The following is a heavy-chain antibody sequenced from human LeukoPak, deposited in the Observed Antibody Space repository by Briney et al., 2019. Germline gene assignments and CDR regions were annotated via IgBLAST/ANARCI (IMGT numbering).Heavy chain of an antibody. CDR3: ARDYYDSSGYSRFDP. J-gene: IGHJ5*02. D-gene: IGHD3-22*01. Sequence: ASVKVSCKASGYTFTGYYMHWVRQAPGQGLEWMGWINPNSGGTDYAQKFQGRVTMTRDTSLSTAYMEVSRLRSDDTAVYYCARDYYDSSGYSRFDPWGQGTLVTVSS. V-gene: IGHV1-2*02. CDR2: INPNSGGT. CDR1: GYTFTGYY.